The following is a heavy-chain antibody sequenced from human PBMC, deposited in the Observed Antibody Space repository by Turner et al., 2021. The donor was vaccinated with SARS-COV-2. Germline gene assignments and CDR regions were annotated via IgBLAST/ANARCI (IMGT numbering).Heavy chain of an antibody. CDR2: IWYDGSNK. CDR3: AREPDNNSWKEYYFDY. V-gene: IGHV3-33*01. CDR1: GFTFSSYG. Sequence: QVHLVESGGGVVQPGRSLRLSCAASGFTFSSYGMHWVRQAPGKGLEWVAFIWYDGSNKYYADSVKGRFTISRDNSKNTLYLQMNSLRAEDTAVYYCAREPDNNSWKEYYFDYWGQGTLVTVSS. D-gene: IGHD6-13*01. J-gene: IGHJ4*02.